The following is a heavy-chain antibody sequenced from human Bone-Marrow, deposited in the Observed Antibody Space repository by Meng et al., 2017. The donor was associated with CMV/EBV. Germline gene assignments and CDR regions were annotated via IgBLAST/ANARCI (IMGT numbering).Heavy chain of an antibody. CDR1: GYSFTSYG. CDR2: ISVYNGNT. V-gene: IGHV1-18*01. CDR3: ARDMRGSSTRWIIVYFDY. D-gene: IGHD2-2*01. Sequence: ASVKVSCKASGYSFTSYGISWVRQAPGRGLEWMGWISVYNGNTNYAQKLQGRVTMTTDTSTSTAYMELRSLRSDDTAVYYCARDMRGSSTRWIIVYFDYWGQGTLVTVAS. J-gene: IGHJ4*02.